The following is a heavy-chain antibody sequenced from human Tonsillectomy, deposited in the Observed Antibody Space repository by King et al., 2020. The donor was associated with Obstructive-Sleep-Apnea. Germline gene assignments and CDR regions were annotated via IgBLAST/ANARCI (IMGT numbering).Heavy chain of an antibody. D-gene: IGHD3-10*01. CDR2: IYASDSYT. Sequence: VQLVESGAEAKKPGESLRISCKGSGYSFPSYWISWVRQMPGKGLEWMGRIYASDSYTNYSPSFQGHVTISADKSISTAYLQWSSLKASDTAMYYCARLGITMIRGPTDYWGQGTLVTVSS. V-gene: IGHV5-10-1*03. CDR3: ARLGITMIRGPTDY. J-gene: IGHJ4*02. CDR1: GYSFPSYW.